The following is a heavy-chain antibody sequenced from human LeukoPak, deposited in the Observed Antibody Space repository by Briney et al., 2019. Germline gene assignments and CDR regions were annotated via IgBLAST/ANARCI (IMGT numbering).Heavy chain of an antibody. Sequence: SVKVSCKASGGTFSSYAISWMRQAPGQGLEWMGRIIPILGIANYAQKFQGRVTITADKSTSTAYMELSSLRSEDTAVYYCARDPTAMVKTFDYWGQGTLVTVSS. CDR3: ARDPTAMVKTFDY. CDR1: GGTFSSYA. V-gene: IGHV1-69*04. J-gene: IGHJ4*02. CDR2: IIPILGIA. D-gene: IGHD5-18*01.